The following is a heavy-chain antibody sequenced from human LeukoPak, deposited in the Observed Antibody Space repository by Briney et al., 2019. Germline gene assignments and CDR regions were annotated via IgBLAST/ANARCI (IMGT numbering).Heavy chain of an antibody. CDR2: IKQDGSDK. CDR1: GFTFSSSW. Sequence: GGSLRLSCAASGFTFSSSWMSWVRQAPGKGLEWVAHIKQDGSDKYYVDSVRGRFTISRDNAKNSLYLQLNSLRVEDTAMYYCARHSSGSYYTYWGQGTLVTVSS. V-gene: IGHV3-7*01. CDR3: ARHSSGSYYTY. D-gene: IGHD3-10*01. J-gene: IGHJ4*02.